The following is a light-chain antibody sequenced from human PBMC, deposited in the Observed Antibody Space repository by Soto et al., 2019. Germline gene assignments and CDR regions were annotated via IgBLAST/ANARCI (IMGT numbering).Light chain of an antibody. CDR2: DAS. CDR3: QQYDSFSKT. Sequence: DIQMTQSPSTLSASVGDRVTITCRASQSIRSWLAWYQQKPGKAPQLLIYDASNLESGVPSRFSGSGSGTEFTLTISSLQPDDFATYYCQQYDSFSKTFGRGPRVDIK. V-gene: IGKV1-5*01. CDR1: QSIRSW. J-gene: IGKJ1*01.